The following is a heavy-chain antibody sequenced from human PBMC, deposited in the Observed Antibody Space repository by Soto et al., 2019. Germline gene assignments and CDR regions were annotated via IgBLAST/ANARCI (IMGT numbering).Heavy chain of an antibody. CDR1: GGSISSSSFS. D-gene: IGHD2-2*01. Sequence: QLQLQESGPGLVKPSETLSLTCTVSGGSISSSSFSWGWFRQTPGKGLDWIGTISYSGSTYYNPSLKSRVTISVDTSKNQFSLKLTSVTATDTAFYYCARLRIVIVPAAIDYWGQGTLVTVSS. CDR3: ARLRIVIVPAAIDY. J-gene: IGHJ4*02. CDR2: ISYSGST. V-gene: IGHV4-39*01.